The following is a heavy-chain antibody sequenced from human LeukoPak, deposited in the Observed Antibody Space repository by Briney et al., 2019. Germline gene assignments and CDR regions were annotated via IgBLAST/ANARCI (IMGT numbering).Heavy chain of an antibody. Sequence: GGSLRLSCAASGFTFNTYTMNWVRQAPGKGLEWVSYISGSSGVIDYVDSVRGRFTISRDNAKNSLYLQMNSLRAEDTAVYYCARVAYDYAYYFDYWGQGTLVTVSS. V-gene: IGHV3-48*01. CDR2: ISGSSGVI. J-gene: IGHJ4*02. D-gene: IGHD4-17*01. CDR3: ARVAYDYAYYFDY. CDR1: GFTFNTYT.